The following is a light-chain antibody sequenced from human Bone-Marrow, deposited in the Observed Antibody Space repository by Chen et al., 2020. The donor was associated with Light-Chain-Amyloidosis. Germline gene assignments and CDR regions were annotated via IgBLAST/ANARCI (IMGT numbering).Light chain of an antibody. CDR1: SGSVSTKYY. CDR3: VLDVGSGIWV. CDR2: CTN. J-gene: IGLJ3*02. V-gene: IGLV8-61*01. Sequence: QTVVTQEPSFSVPTGATVTLTCAFSSGSVSTKYYPAWSQQTPGQAPRTLIYCTNTRSSGVPDRVSGSILGNKAALTITGAQADDESDYYCVLDVGSGIWVFGGGTKLTVL.